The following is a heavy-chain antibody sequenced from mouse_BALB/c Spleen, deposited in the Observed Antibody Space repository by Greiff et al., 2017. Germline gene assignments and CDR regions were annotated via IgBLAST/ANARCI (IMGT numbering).Heavy chain of an antibody. CDR1: GYSFTGYY. Sequence: LVKPGASVKISCKASGYSFTGYYMHWVKQSHGKSLEWIGRVNPNNGGTSYNQKFKGKAILTVDKSSSTAYMELRSLTSEDSAVYYCARWGTTALDYWGQGTTLTVSS. CDR3: ARWGTTALDY. V-gene: IGHV1-26*01. J-gene: IGHJ2*01. D-gene: IGHD1-2*01. CDR2: VNPNNGGT.